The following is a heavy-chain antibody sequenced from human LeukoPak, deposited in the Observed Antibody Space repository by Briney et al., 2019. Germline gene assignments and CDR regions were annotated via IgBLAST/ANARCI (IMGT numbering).Heavy chain of an antibody. Sequence: GGSLRLSCSTSGFTFGGYSMSWVRQAPGKGLEWVGFIRGKAYGATTEYAASVKGRFTISRDDSKSIAYLQMNSLRAEDTAVYYCARGADTGYSSDSWGQGTLVTVSS. D-gene: IGHD6-19*01. V-gene: IGHV3-49*04. CDR3: ARGADTGYSSDS. CDR1: GFTFGGYS. J-gene: IGHJ5*02. CDR2: IRGKAYGATT.